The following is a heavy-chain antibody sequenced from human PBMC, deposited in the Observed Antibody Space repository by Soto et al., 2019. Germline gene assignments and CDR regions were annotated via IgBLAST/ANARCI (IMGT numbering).Heavy chain of an antibody. J-gene: IGHJ4*02. CDR3: ARLNDILTGPVDY. D-gene: IGHD3-9*01. V-gene: IGHV4-31*03. CDR2: IYYSGST. Sequence: PSETLSLTCTVSGGSISSGGYYWSWIRQHPGKGLEWIGYIYYSGSTYYNPSLKSRVTISVDTSKNQFSLKLSSVTAADTAVYYCARLNDILTGPVDYWGQGTLVTVSS. CDR1: GGSISSGGYY.